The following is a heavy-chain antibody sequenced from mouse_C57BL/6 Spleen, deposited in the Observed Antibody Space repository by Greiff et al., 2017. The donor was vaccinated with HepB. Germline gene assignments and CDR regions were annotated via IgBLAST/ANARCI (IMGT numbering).Heavy chain of an antibody. CDR1: GYSFTDYN. CDR2: INPNYGTT. J-gene: IGHJ2*01. V-gene: IGHV1-39*01. D-gene: IGHD4-1*01. CDR3: AREELGRYYFDY. Sequence: EVQVVESGPELVKPGASVKISCKASGYSFTDYNMNWVKQSNGKSLEWIGVINPNYGTTSYNQKFKGKATLTVDQSSSTAYMQLNSLTSEDSAVYYCAREELGRYYFDYWGQGTTLTVSS.